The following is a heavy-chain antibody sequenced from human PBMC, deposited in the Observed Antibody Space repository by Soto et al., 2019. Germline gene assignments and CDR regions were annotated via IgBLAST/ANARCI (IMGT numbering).Heavy chain of an antibody. CDR3: ARMRRYYYGTDV. V-gene: IGHV4-34*01. CDR2: INPSGSS. J-gene: IGHJ6*02. CDR1: GGSFSGYY. Sequence: SETLSLTCAVYGGSFSGYYWSCIRQPPWKGLEWIGEINPSGSSNYNPSLKSRVTISGDTSKNQFSLKLSSVTAADTAAYYCARMRRYYYGTDVLGQGTTVTVSS.